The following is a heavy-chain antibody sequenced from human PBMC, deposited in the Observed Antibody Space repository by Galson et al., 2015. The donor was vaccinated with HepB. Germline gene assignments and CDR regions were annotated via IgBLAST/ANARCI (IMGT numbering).Heavy chain of an antibody. CDR3: ARGFLAWDTFDI. J-gene: IGHJ3*02. CDR2: IKEDGSEK. D-gene: IGHD3-3*01. V-gene: IGHV3-7*01. CDR1: GFTFSSHW. Sequence: SLRLSCAASGFTFSSHWMSWVRQAPGKGLEWVANIKEDGSEKYYVDSVKGRFTISRDNAKNSVYLQMNSLGAEDAAVYYCARGFLAWDTFDIWGQGTMVTVSS.